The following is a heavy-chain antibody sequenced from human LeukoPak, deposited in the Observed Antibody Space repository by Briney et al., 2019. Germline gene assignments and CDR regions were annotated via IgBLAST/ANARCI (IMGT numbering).Heavy chain of an antibody. CDR1: GFTFSGYE. J-gene: IGHJ4*02. CDR3: ARDPSRGYTYGYGDL. D-gene: IGHD5-18*01. CDR2: IMKDGTEK. Sequence: GGSLRLSCAASGFTFSGYEMNWVRQAPGKGLEWVANIMKDGTEKYYVDSVKGRFTISRDNAKNSLYLQMNSLRAEDTAVYYCARDPSRGYTYGYGDLWGQGTLVTVSS. V-gene: IGHV3-7*01.